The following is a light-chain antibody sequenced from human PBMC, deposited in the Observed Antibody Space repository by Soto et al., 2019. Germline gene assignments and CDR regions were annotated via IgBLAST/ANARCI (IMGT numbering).Light chain of an antibody. J-gene: IGKJ1*01. Sequence: EIVLTQSPGTLSLSPGERATLSCRASQSVSSNYLAWYQQKPGQAPRLLIYGASSRATGIPDRFSGSGSGTDFTLTISRLDPEDFAVYCCQQYGSSLRGTFGQGTKVDIK. V-gene: IGKV3-20*01. CDR2: GAS. CDR1: QSVSSNY. CDR3: QQYGSSLRGT.